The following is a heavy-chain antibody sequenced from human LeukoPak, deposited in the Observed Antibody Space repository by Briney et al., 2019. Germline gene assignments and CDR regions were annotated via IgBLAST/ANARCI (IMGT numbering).Heavy chain of an antibody. D-gene: IGHD2-2*02. V-gene: IGHV3-30*02. CDR2: IRYDGSNK. Sequence: GGSLRLSCAASGLTFSSYGMHWVRQAPGKGLGWEAFIRYDGSNKYYADSVKGRFTISRDNSKNTLYLQMNSLRAEDTAVYYCAKAGANCSSTSCYRSRYYFDYWGQGTLVTVSS. CDR1: GLTFSSYG. CDR3: AKAGANCSSTSCYRSRYYFDY. J-gene: IGHJ4*02.